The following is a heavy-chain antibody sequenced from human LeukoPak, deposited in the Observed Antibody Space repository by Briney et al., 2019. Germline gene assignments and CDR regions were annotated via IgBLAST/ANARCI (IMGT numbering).Heavy chain of an antibody. D-gene: IGHD5-24*01. V-gene: IGHV4-31*03. CDR2: IYYSGST. CDR1: GVSISSGGSY. Sequence: SETLSLTCTVSGVSISSGGSYWSWIRQHPGKGLEWIGYIYYSGSTYYNPSLKSRVTMSVDTSKNQFSLNLSSVTAADSAVYYCARTRDGYKYGDWGQGTLVTVSS. CDR3: ARTRDGYKYGD. J-gene: IGHJ4*02.